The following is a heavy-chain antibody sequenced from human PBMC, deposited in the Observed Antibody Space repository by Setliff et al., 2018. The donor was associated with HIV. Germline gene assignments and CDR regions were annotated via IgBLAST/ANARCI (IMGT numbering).Heavy chain of an antibody. D-gene: IGHD6-13*01. CDR1: NGSINYYY. V-gene: IGHV4-59*01. CDR2: IYSTGST. CDR3: ARGSSWQYYYYYYMDV. J-gene: IGHJ6*03. Sequence: SETLSLTCTVSNGSINYYYLTWLRQPPGKSLEWIGNIYSTGSTNYNPSLKSRVTISVDTSKNQFSLKLSSVTAADTAVYYCARGSSWQYYYYYYMDVWGKGTTVTVSS.